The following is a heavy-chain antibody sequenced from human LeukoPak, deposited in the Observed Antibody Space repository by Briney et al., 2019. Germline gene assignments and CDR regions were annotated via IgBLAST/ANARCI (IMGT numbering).Heavy chain of an antibody. J-gene: IGHJ5*02. V-gene: IGHV1-2*02. CDR3: ARERLIAARGRGSFDP. CDR2: INPNSGGT. D-gene: IGHD6-6*01. CDR1: GYTFTGYY. Sequence: GASVKVSCKASGYTFTGYYMHWVRQAPGQGLEWMGWINPNSGGTNYAQKFQGRVTMTRDTSTSTAYMELSRLRSDDTGVYYCARERLIAARGRGSFDPWGQGTLVTVSS.